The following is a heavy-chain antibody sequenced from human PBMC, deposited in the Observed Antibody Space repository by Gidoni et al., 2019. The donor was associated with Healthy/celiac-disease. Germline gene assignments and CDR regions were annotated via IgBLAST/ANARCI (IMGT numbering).Heavy chain of an antibody. CDR1: GGSISSYY. CDR3: ARGITIFGGMARSYYYYYMDV. D-gene: IGHD3-3*01. J-gene: IGHJ6*03. Sequence: QVQLQESGPGLVKPSETLSLTCTVSGGSISSYYWTWIRQPPGKGLEWIGYIYYSRSTNYNPSLKSRVTISVDTSKNQFSLKLSSVTAADTAVYYCARGITIFGGMARSYYYYYMDVWGKGTTVTVSS. CDR2: IYYSRST. V-gene: IGHV4-59*01.